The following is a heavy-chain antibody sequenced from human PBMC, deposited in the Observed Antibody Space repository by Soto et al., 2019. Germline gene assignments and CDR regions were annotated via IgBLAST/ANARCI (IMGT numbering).Heavy chain of an antibody. V-gene: IGHV1-69*02. CDR2: IIPLLGIV. Sequence: SVKVSCKASGGTFSRNTITWVRQAPGQGLEWMGRIIPLLGIVNYAQKFQDRVTLTADKSTSTAYMELSSLSSEDTAVYYCTRARYGGYGFDYRGQGTLVTVSS. CDR3: TRARYGGYGFDY. J-gene: IGHJ4*02. D-gene: IGHD5-12*01. CDR1: GGTFSRNT.